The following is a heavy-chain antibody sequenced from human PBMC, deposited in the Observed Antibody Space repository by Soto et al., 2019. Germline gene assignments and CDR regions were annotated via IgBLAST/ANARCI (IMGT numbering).Heavy chain of an antibody. J-gene: IGHJ4*02. Sequence: ASVKVSCKASGYSFTSLDINWVRQAPGQGLEWMGTINPSGGSTSYAQKFQGRVTMTRDTSTGTVYMELSSLRSEDTAVYYCARERGLRNYYDSSGYYSLDYWGQGTLVTVSS. D-gene: IGHD3-22*01. CDR3: ARERGLRNYYDSSGYYSLDY. V-gene: IGHV1-46*01. CDR2: INPSGGST. CDR1: GYSFTSLD.